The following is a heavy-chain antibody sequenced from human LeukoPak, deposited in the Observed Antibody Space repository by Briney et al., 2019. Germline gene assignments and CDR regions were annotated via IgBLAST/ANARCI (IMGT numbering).Heavy chain of an antibody. V-gene: IGHV5-51*01. D-gene: IGHD3-10*01. CDR3: ARRSRGLYGSGSYYFDY. J-gene: IGHJ4*02. CDR2: IYPGDSDT. CDR1: GYSFTSYW. Sequence: GEPLKISCKGSGYSFTSYWIGWVRQMPGKGLEWMGIIYPGDSDTRYSPSFQGQVTISADKSISTAYLQWSSLKASDTAMYYCARRSRGLYGSGSYYFDYWGQGTLVTVSS.